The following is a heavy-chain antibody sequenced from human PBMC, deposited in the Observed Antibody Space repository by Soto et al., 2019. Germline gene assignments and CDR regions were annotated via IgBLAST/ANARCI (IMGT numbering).Heavy chain of an antibody. CDR3: ARDDEYSGNGMDV. Sequence: QVQLVESGGGVVQPGRFLRLSCAASGFTFSNYGMHWVRQAPGKGLEWVAVILNDGSNRYHADSVKDRFTISRDNSKNTLYLQMNSLRAEDTAVYYCARDDEYSGNGMDVWGQGTTVTVS. J-gene: IGHJ6*02. CDR2: ILNDGSNR. V-gene: IGHV3-33*01. D-gene: IGHD3-10*01. CDR1: GFTFSNYG.